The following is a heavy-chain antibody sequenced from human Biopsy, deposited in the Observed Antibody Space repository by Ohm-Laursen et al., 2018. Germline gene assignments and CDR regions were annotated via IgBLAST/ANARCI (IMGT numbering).Heavy chain of an antibody. J-gene: IGHJ6*02. CDR2: INRSGRT. CDR1: GEPFNGYY. V-gene: IGHV4-34*01. CDR3: VRGVDYYDPYHYYALDV. D-gene: IGHD3-22*01. Sequence: SETLSLTCAVYGEPFNGYYWSWIRQTPGKGLEWIGEINRSGRTNYNPSLKSRVTISVDTSKNQFSLKVRSVTAADTAVYYCVRGVDYYDPYHYYALDVWGQGTTVTVSS.